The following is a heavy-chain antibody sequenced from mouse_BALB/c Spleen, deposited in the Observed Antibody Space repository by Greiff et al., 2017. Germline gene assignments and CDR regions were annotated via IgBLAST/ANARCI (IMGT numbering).Heavy chain of an antibody. CDR2: IWAGGST. J-gene: IGHJ4*01. CDR1: GFSLTSYG. V-gene: IGHV2-9*02. Sequence: VQGVESGPGLVAPSQSLSITCTVSGFSLTSYGVHWVRQPPGKGLEWLGVIWAGGSTNYNSALMSRLSISKDNSKSQVFLKMNSLQTDDTAMYYCARDEGYRYDGAMDYWGQGTSVTVSS. D-gene: IGHD2-14*01. CDR3: ARDEGYRYDGAMDY.